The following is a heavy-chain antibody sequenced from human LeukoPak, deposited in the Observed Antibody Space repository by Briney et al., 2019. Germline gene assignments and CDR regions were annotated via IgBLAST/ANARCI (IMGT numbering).Heavy chain of an antibody. D-gene: IGHD1-26*01. CDR1: GYIFTYHF. CDR3: ARGRYRYSYDY. CDR2: IRPTDGAT. V-gene: IGHV1-2*02. Sequence: ASVRVSCKASGYIFTYHFFHWVRQAPGQGLEWMGWIRPTDGATKVAQKFQGRVTLTRDTSISTVYMEMSGLRFDDTAMYYCARGRYRYSYDYWGQGTLVTVSS. J-gene: IGHJ4*02.